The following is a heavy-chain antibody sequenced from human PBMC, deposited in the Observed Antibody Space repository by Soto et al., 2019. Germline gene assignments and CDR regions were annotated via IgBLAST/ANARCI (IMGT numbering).Heavy chain of an antibody. CDR3: ARAVYSTSWVGILATGVHGGDIDY. CDR2: ISTSNGNT. Sequence: QVLLEQSGAEVKRAGASVKVSCKASGSTFISYGIAWVRQAPGLGLEWMGWISTSNGNTKYAQKLQDRVTMTTDTATSTADMYVRSLRSDDTAVYYCARAVYSTSWVGILATGVHGGDIDYWGQGTLVTVSS. V-gene: IGHV1-18*01. D-gene: IGHD6-13*01. J-gene: IGHJ4*02. CDR1: GSTFISYG.